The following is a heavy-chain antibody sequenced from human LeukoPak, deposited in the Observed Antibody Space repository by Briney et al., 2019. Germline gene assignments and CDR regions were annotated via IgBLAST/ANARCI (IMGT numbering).Heavy chain of an antibody. D-gene: IGHD5-12*01. CDR2: ISSSSSYI. CDR3: ASGLRSTYNWFAP. V-gene: IGHV3-21*01. Sequence: PGGSLRLSCAASGFTFSSYSMNWVRQAPGKGLEWVSSISSSSSYIYYADSVKGRFTISRDNAKNSLYLQMNSLRAEDTAAYYCASGLRSTYNWFAPWGQATLVTASS. J-gene: IGHJ5*02. CDR1: GFTFSSYS.